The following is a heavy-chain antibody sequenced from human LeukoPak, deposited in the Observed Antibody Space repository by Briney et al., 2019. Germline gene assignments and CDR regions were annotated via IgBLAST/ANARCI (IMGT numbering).Heavy chain of an antibody. CDR1: GFTVSSNY. V-gene: IGHV4-39*01. D-gene: IGHD3-9*01. CDR3: ARFILTGYYARYFDY. Sequence: GSLRLSYAASGFTVSSNYISWVRQPPGKGLEWIGSIYYSGSTYYNPSLKSRVTISVDTSKNQFSLKLSSVTAADTAVYYCARFILTGYYARYFDYWGQGTLVTVSS. CDR2: IYYSGST. J-gene: IGHJ4*02.